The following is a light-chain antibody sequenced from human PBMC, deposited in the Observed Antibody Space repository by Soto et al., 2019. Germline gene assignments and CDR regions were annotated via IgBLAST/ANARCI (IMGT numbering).Light chain of an antibody. J-gene: IGKJ4*01. CDR3: QQYASSPT. CDR2: GSF. V-gene: IGKV3-20*01. CDR1: QTVNFNN. Sequence: EVVLTQSPGTLSLSTGETATLSSRASQTVNFNNLAWYQQKPGQAPRLLIYGSFNRATGLPDRFTGDGSGADFTLTITRLEPEDFAVYFCQQYASSPTFGGGTKVDIK.